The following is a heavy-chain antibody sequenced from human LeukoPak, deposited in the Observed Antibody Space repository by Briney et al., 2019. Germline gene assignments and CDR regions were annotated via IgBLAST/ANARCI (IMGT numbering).Heavy chain of an antibody. V-gene: IGHV1-46*01. CDR2: INPSGGST. CDR3: ARVLLWTGYPTHFDY. Sequence: ASVKVSCKASGYTFTSYYMHWVRQAPGQGLEWMGIINPSGGSTSYAQKFQGRVTMTRDTSTSTVYMELSSLRSEDTAVYYCARVLLWTGYPTHFDYWGQGTLVTVSS. CDR1: GYTFTSYY. J-gene: IGHJ4*02. D-gene: IGHD3/OR15-3a*01.